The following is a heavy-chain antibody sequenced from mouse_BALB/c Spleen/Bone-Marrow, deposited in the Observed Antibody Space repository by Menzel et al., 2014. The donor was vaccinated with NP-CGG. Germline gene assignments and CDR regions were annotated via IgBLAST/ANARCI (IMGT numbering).Heavy chain of an antibody. D-gene: IGHD2-1*01. CDR2: ISSGGGNI. V-gene: IGHV5-9*03. J-gene: IGHJ4*01. CDR3: VRSSPFFNGKGGDYAMDY. Sequence: EVQVVESGGDLVKSGGSLKLSCAASGFTLSSYSMSWVRQIPEKRLEWVATISSGGGNIYYPDSVKGRFTISRDNAKNNLYLQMSSLRSEDTALYYCVRSSPFFNGKGGDYAMDYWGQGTSVTVSS. CDR1: GFTLSSYS.